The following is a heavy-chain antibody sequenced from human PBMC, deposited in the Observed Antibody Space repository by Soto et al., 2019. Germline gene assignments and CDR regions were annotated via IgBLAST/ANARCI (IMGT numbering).Heavy chain of an antibody. J-gene: IGHJ6*02. V-gene: IGHV1-8*02. CDR3: ARSPSSIAARRSTYYGLDV. D-gene: IGHD6-6*01. CDR1: RYAFTTYA. CDR2: MNPNSGNT. Sequence: ASVKVSCKASRYAFTTYAINRVRQATGQGLDWMGWMNPNSGNTGYAQKFQGRVTMTRNTSISTAYMELSSLSSEETAVYYCARSPSSIAARRSTYYGLDVWGQGTTVTVSS.